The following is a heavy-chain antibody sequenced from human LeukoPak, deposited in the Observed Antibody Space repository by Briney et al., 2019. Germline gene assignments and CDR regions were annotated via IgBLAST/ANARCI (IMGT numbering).Heavy chain of an antibody. CDR1: GGSVSSDSHC. CDR3: ARGRGL. CDR2: IYHTGSA. J-gene: IGHJ4*02. Sequence: VKPSEALSLTCTVSGGSVSSDSHCWSWIRQTPGKGLEWIGWIYHTGSANCNPSLKSRVTISVDTSKNQFFLKLNSVTAADTAVYYCARGRGLWGQGTLVTVSS. D-gene: IGHD3-10*01. V-gene: IGHV4-61*01.